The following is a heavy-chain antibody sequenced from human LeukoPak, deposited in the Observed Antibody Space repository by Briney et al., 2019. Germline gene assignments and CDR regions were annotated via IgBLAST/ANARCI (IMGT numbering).Heavy chain of an antibody. CDR3: AKDRRVAVLRYFDWLFSPTFDY. Sequence: GGSLRLSCAASGFTFSSYSMNWVRQAPGKGLEWVSYISSSSTIYYADSVKGRFTISRDNSKNTLYLQMNSLRAEDTAVYYCAKDRRVAVLRYFDWLFSPTFDYWGQGTLVTVSS. J-gene: IGHJ4*02. CDR1: GFTFSSYS. CDR2: ISSSSTI. V-gene: IGHV3-48*01. D-gene: IGHD3-9*01.